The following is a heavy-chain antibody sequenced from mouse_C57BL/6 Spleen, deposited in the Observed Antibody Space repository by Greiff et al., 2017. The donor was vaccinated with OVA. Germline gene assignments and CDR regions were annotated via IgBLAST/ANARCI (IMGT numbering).Heavy chain of an antibody. CDR1: GYTFTDYN. CDR3: ARGHYYGSSPWFAY. D-gene: IGHD1-1*01. J-gene: IGHJ3*01. V-gene: IGHV1-18*01. CDR2: INPNNGGT. Sequence: EVKLVESGPELVKPGASVKIPCKASGYTFTDYNMDWVKQSHGKSLEWIGDINPNNGGTIYNQKFKGKATLTVDKSSSTAYMELRSLTSEDTAVYYCARGHYYGSSPWFAYWGQGTLVTVSA.